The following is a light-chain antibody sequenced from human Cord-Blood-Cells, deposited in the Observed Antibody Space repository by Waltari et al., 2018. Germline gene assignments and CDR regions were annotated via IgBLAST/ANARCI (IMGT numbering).Light chain of an antibody. CDR2: EVS. J-gene: IGLJ2*01. CDR3: CSYAGSSTLV. Sequence: QSALTQPASVPGSPGQSITISCTGPSRDVGSSNLVSWYQQHPGKAPKLMIYEVSKRPSGVSNRFSGSKSGNTASLTISGLQAEDEADYYCCSYAGSSTLVFGGGTKLTVL. CDR1: SRDVGSSNL. V-gene: IGLV2-23*02.